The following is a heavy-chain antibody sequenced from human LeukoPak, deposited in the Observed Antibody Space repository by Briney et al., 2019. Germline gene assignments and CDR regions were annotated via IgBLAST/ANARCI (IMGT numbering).Heavy chain of an antibody. D-gene: IGHD2-15*01. J-gene: IGHJ4*02. V-gene: IGHV4-59*01. CDR3: ARDPRYCSGGSCGFDY. CDR2: VSYSGST. Sequence: SETLSLTCTVSGGSISNYYWNWIRQPPGKGLEWIGYVSYSGSTNYNPSLKSRVTISLYTSKNQFSLILNSVTAADTAVYFCARDPRYCSGGSCGFDYWGQGTLVTVSS. CDR1: GGSISNYY.